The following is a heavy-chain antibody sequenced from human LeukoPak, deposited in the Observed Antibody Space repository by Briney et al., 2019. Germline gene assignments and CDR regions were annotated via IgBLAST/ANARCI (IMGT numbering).Heavy chain of an antibody. Sequence: GWSLRLSCAASGVTFSDFYMSWIRQAPGKGLEWVSYISSSGSTIYYADSVKGRFTISRDNAKNSLYLQMNSLRAEDTAVYYCARGRGNDAFDIWGQGTMVTVSS. V-gene: IGHV3-11*01. J-gene: IGHJ3*02. CDR1: GVTFSDFY. CDR3: ARGRGNDAFDI. CDR2: ISSSGSTI. D-gene: IGHD1-1*01.